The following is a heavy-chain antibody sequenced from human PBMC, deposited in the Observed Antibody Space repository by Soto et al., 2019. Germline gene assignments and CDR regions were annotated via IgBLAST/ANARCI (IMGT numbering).Heavy chain of an antibody. J-gene: IGHJ3*02. D-gene: IGHD2-15*01. CDR3: ARVDTSTGIWGASDI. V-gene: IGHV3-53*04. CDR1: GFTVSSNY. Sequence: VQLVESGGGLVQPGGSLRLSCAASGFTVSSNYMSWVLQAPGKGLAWVSVIYSGGNTYYADSVKGRFTISRHNSKNTLYLQMNSLRAEDTAVYYCARVDTSTGIWGASDIWGQGTMVTVSS. CDR2: IYSGGNT.